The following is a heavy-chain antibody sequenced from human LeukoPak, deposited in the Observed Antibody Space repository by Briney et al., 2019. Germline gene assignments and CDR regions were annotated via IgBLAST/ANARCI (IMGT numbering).Heavy chain of an antibody. CDR2: IYHNGNT. CDR3: ASGGYSYGFDY. Sequence: TTSETLSLTCAVSGGSISSGGYSWSWIRQPPGKGLEWIGYIYHNGNTYYSPSLKSRVTISVDRSKNQLSLKLSSVTAADTAMYYCASGGYSYGFDYWGQGTLVTVSS. J-gene: IGHJ4*02. V-gene: IGHV4-30-2*01. CDR1: GGSISSGGYS. D-gene: IGHD5-18*01.